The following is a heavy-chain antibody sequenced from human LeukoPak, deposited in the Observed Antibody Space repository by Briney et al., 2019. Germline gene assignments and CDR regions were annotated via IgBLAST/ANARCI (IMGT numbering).Heavy chain of an antibody. CDR1: GYTFTGYY. CDR2: INPNSGGT. J-gene: IGHJ5*02. CDR3: ARGLELGVYWFDP. Sequence: ASVKVSCKASGYTFTGYYMHWVRQAPGQGLEWMGWINPNSGGTNYAQKFQGRVTMTRDTSISTAYMELSRLRSDDTAVYFCARGLELGVYWFDPWGQGTQVTVSS. V-gene: IGHV1-2*02. D-gene: IGHD7-27*01.